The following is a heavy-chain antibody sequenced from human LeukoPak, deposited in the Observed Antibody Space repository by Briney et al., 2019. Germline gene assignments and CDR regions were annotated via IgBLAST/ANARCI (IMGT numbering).Heavy chain of an antibody. CDR1: GFTFDDYA. Sequence: PGGSLRLSCAASGFTFDDYAMHWDRQAPGKGLEWVSGISWNSGSIGYADSVKGRFTISRDNAKNSLYLQMNSLRAEDTALYYRAKDSRLVAVAGIFDYWGQGTLVTVSS. J-gene: IGHJ4*02. CDR2: ISWNSGSI. D-gene: IGHD2-15*01. CDR3: AKDSRLVAVAGIFDY. V-gene: IGHV3-9*01.